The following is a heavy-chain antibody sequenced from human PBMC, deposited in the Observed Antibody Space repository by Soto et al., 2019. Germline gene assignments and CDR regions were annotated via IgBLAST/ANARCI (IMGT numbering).Heavy chain of an antibody. CDR3: ANHRGGGSYTNWSFAV. V-gene: IGHV3-23*01. CDR2: IHGDGDYS. CDR1: GFMFSCCA. Sequence: EVQLLDSGGGLVQPGGSLRLSCAASGFMFSCCAMSWVRQAPGKGLEWVSTIHGDGDYSHYTDSVEGRFTISRDNSRNTLYLQMNSLRGDDTAVYSCANHRGGGSYTNWSFAVWGRGTLVTVSS. J-gene: IGHJ2*01. D-gene: IGHD1-26*01.